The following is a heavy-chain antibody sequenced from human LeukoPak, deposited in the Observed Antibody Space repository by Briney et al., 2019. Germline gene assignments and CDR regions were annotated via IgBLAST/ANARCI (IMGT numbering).Heavy chain of an antibody. CDR3: ARAESVIVVVPAAGLDY. CDR1: GYTFTGYY. CDR2: INPNSGGT. V-gene: IGHV1-2*04. D-gene: IGHD2-2*01. Sequence: ASVKVSCKASGYTFTGYYMHCVRQAPGQGLEWMGWINPNSGGTNYAQKFQGWVTMTRDTSISTAYMELSRLRSDDTAVYYCARAESVIVVVPAAGLDYWGQGTLVTVSS. J-gene: IGHJ4*02.